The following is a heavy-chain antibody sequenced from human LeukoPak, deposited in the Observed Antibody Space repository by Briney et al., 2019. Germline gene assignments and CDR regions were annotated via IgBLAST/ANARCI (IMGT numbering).Heavy chain of an antibody. CDR3: VTSWCRQQRDY. CDR2: INQYGSEK. V-gene: IGHV3-7*01. J-gene: IGHJ4*02. CDR1: EFTFSNYW. Sequence: AGGSLRLSCAASEFTFSNYWMTWVRQAPGKGLEWVANINQYGSEKYYVDSVKGRFTISRDNAKKSLYLQMDRLRGEDTAVYYCVTSWCRQQRDYWGQGTLVTVSS. D-gene: IGHD2-8*01.